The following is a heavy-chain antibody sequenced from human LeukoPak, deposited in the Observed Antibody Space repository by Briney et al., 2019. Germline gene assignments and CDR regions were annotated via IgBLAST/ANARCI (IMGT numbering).Heavy chain of an antibody. D-gene: IGHD5-24*01. J-gene: IGHJ3*01. CDR1: GFTFIDSA. Sequence: GGSLRLSCAASGFTFIDSAMTWVRQAPGKGLDWVSLISFSGANSYYADSVKGRFTISRDNSKDTLFLQMNSLRAEDTAIYYCARDIQLSTWGLGTMVTVSS. V-gene: IGHV3-23*01. CDR2: ISFSGANS. CDR3: ARDIQLST.